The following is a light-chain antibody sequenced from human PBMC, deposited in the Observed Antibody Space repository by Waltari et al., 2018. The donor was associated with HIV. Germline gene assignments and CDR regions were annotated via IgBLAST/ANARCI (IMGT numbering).Light chain of an antibody. V-gene: IGKV1-39*01. Sequence: DIQMTQSPSSLSASVGDRVTVTCRSSQTITDKLNWYQQKPGEAPKVLIYDASTLETGDPSRFSGSGSGTDFTLTISSLQPDDFGTYFCQQSFTSPLTFGPGTKVD. CDR2: DAS. CDR1: QTITDK. J-gene: IGKJ3*01. CDR3: QQSFTSPLT.